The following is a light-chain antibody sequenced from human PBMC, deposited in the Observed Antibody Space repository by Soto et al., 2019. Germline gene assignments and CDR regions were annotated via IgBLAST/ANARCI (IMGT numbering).Light chain of an antibody. CDR3: LQHKSYPIT. V-gene: IGKV1-17*03. Sequence: DIQMTQSPSAMSASVGDRVSITCRASQGISYYLAWFQQKPGKVPKRLIYDASSLQSGVPSRFSGSGSGTDFTLTISSLQPEDFATYYGLQHKSYPITFGQGTRLEIK. CDR1: QGISYY. J-gene: IGKJ5*01. CDR2: DAS.